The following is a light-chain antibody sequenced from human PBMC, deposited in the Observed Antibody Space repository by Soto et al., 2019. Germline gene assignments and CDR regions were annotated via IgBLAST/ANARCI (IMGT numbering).Light chain of an antibody. Sequence: DIQVTQSPSTLSASVGDRVTITCRASQSIGNWLAWYQQNPGKAPKVLIYKASSLESGVPSRFSGSGSGTEFNLTISSLQTEDFATYYCQQYGANSPWTFGQGTKVEIK. CDR3: QQYGANSPWT. CDR2: KAS. V-gene: IGKV1-5*03. J-gene: IGKJ1*01. CDR1: QSIGNW.